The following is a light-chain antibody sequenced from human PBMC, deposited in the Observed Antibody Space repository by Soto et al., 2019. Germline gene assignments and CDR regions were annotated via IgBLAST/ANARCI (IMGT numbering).Light chain of an antibody. V-gene: IGLV1-51*02. CDR3: GTWDASLTAGV. CDR1: SFNVGNNY. CDR2: END. J-gene: IGLJ3*02. Sequence: QSVLTQTPSISAAPGQTVTISCSGSSFNVGNNYVSWYQQLPGSAHKLLISENDKRPSDVPDRFSGSKSGTTATLGITGLQTGDEADYYCGTWDASLTAGVFGGGTMLTVL.